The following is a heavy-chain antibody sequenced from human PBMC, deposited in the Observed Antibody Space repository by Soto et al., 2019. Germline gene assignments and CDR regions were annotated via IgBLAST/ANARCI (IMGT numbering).Heavy chain of an antibody. V-gene: IGHV3-30-3*01. Sequence: GSLRLSCAASGFNLSSYAMHWVRQAPGKGLEWVAVISYDGSNKYYADSVKGRFTISRDNSKNTLYLQMNSLRAEDTAVYYCARGHRPYDFWSGPFDYWGQGTLVTVSS. CDR1: GFNLSSYA. CDR3: ARGHRPYDFWSGPFDY. CDR2: ISYDGSNK. J-gene: IGHJ4*02. D-gene: IGHD3-3*01.